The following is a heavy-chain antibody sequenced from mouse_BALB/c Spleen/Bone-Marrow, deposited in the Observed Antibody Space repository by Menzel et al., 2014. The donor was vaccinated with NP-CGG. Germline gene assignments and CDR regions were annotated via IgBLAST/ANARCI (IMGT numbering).Heavy chain of an antibody. V-gene: IGHV1S81*02. Sequence: QVQLQQSGAELVKPGASVKLSCKASGYTFTSYYMYWVKQRPGQGLEWIGGINPSNGGTNFNEKFKSKATLTVDKSSSTAYVQLSSLTSEDSAAYYCTRDHYYYGSSYWYFDVWGAGTTITVSS. CDR3: TRDHYYYGSSYWYFDV. CDR1: GYTFTSYY. D-gene: IGHD1-1*01. CDR2: INPSNGGT. J-gene: IGHJ1*01.